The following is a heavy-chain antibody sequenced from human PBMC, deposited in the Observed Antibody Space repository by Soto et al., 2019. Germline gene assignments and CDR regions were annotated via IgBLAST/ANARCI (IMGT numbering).Heavy chain of an antibody. V-gene: IGHV4-31*03. J-gene: IGHJ4*02. CDR1: GGSISSGGYY. CDR3: ARDRADSSGYYGFDY. D-gene: IGHD3-22*01. CDR2: IYYSRST. Sequence: SETLSLTCTVSGGSISSGGYYWSWIRQHPGKGLEWIGYIYYSRSTYYNPSLKSRVTISVDTSKNQFSLKLSSVTAADTAVYYCARDRADSSGYYGFDYWGQGTRVTVAS.